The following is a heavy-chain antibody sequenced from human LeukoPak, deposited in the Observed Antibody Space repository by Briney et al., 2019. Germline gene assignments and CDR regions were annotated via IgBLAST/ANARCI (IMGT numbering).Heavy chain of an antibody. CDR1: NVSIDSWY. CDR2: IYYRGNT. J-gene: IGHJ4*02. D-gene: IGHD3-10*01. Sequence: SETLSLTCTVSNVSIDSWYWSWLRQPPGKELEWIGYIYYRGNTNYNPSLKSRVTISVDTSKNQFSLKLNFVTAADTAVYYCARQRLGARFDYWGQGALVTVSS. CDR3: ARQRLGARFDY. V-gene: IGHV4-59*08.